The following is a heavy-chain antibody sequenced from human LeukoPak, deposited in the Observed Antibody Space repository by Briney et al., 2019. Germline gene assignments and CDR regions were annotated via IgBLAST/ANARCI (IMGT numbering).Heavy chain of an antibody. Sequence: GGSLRLSCAASGFIFSSYGMHWVRQAPGRGLEWVANIKPDGSEKYYVDSVKGRFTISRDNAKNSLYLQMDSLRAEDTAVYYCARGRYCSSGSCYLDCWGQGTLVTVSS. CDR3: ARGRYCSSGSCYLDC. J-gene: IGHJ4*02. CDR1: GFIFSSYG. V-gene: IGHV3-7*02. D-gene: IGHD2-15*01. CDR2: IKPDGSEK.